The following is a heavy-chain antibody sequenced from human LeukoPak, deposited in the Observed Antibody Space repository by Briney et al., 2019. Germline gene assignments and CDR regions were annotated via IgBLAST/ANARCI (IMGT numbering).Heavy chain of an antibody. CDR1: GFSVTTDSYC. D-gene: IGHD3-10*01. J-gene: IGHJ4*02. V-gene: IGHV4-61*01. CDR3: ARDHFGSLDS. CDR2: DYCGGNT. Sequence: SETLSLTCTVSGFSVTTDSYCWGWIRQPPGKGLERIGYDYCGGNTNYDPSLKRRVTISVDTSKNQFSLTLTSATAADTAVYFCARDHFGSLDSWGQGILVTVSS.